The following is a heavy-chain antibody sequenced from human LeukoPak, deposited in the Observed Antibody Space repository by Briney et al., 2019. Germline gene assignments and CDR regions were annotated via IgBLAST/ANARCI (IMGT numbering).Heavy chain of an antibody. CDR2: IKPDGSEK. Sequence: GGSLRLSCAASGFTFSTYWMTWVRQAPGKGLEWVANIKPDGSEKFYVDSVKGRFTISRDNAKNSLYLQMNSLRAEDTAVYYCARAYYDILTGYVFDPWGQGTLVTVSS. CDR1: GFTFSTYW. CDR3: ARAYYDILTGYVFDP. V-gene: IGHV3-7*01. J-gene: IGHJ5*02. D-gene: IGHD3-9*01.